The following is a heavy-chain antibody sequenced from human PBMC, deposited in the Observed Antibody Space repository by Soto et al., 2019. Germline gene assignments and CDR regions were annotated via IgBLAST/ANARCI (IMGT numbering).Heavy chain of an antibody. J-gene: IGHJ3*02. Sequence: QVQLQQWGAGLLKPSETLSLTCAVYGGSFSGYYWSWIRQPPGKGLEWIGEINHSGSTNYNPSLKSRVTISVDTSNNQFSLKLSSVTAADTAVYYCARALPNRIAAAGSAFDIWGQGTMVTVSS. D-gene: IGHD6-13*01. CDR3: ARALPNRIAAAGSAFDI. CDR2: INHSGST. V-gene: IGHV4-34*01. CDR1: GGSFSGYY.